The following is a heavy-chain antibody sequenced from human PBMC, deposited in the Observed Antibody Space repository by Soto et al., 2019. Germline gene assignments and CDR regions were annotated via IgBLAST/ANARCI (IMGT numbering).Heavy chain of an antibody. D-gene: IGHD2-2*01. J-gene: IGHJ4*02. CDR2: IIPIFGTA. CDR3: ASPTYCSSTSCYGGSFDY. V-gene: IGHV1-69*01. Sequence: QVQLVQSGAEVKKPGSSVKVSCKSSGGTFSSYAISWVRQAPGQGLEWMGGIIPIFGTANYAQKFQGRVTITADESTSTAYMELSSLRSEDTAVYYCASPTYCSSTSCYGGSFDYWGQGTLVTVS. CDR1: GGTFSSYA.